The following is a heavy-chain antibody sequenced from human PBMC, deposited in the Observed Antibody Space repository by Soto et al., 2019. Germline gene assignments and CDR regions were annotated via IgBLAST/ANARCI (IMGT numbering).Heavy chain of an antibody. CDR3: ARWITGTYSDWFDP. D-gene: IGHD1-1*01. CDR2: ISAHNGKT. Sequence: QVQLVQSGAEVKKPGASVKVSCKASGDMFSRYGVTWVRLAPGQGLEWMGWISAHNGKTTYAQKLQGRVTMTTDTSTSTAYRELTSLRSDDTAVYYCARWITGTYSDWFDPWGQGTLVTVSS. CDR1: GDMFSRYG. J-gene: IGHJ5*02. V-gene: IGHV1-18*04.